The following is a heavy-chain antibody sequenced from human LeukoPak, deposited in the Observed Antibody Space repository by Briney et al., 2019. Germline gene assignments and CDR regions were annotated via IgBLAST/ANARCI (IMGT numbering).Heavy chain of an antibody. CDR3: ARQGPGYGSGSYYY. CDR1: GGSFSGYY. J-gene: IGHJ4*02. V-gene: IGHV4-34*01. D-gene: IGHD3-10*01. CDR2: INHSGST. Sequence: KPSETLSLTCAVYGGSFSGYYWSWIRQPPGKGLEWIGEINHSGSTNYNPSLKSRVTISVDTSKNQFSLKLSSVTAADTAVYYCARQGPGYGSGSYYYWGQGTLVTVSS.